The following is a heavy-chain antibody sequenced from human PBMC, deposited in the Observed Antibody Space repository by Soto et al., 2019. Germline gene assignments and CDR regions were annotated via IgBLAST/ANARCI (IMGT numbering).Heavy chain of an antibody. CDR1: GGSISNSNYY. Sequence: QLQMQESGPGLVKPSETLSLTCTASGGSISNSNYYWGWIRQPPGKGLEWIGTIYYSGSTYYNPSLKSRVTISVDTSRKELSLKLISVTAADTAVYYCARLLVVGSTPFDYWGQGTLVIVSS. J-gene: IGHJ4*02. CDR3: ARLLVVGSTPFDY. CDR2: IYYSGST. D-gene: IGHD1-26*01. V-gene: IGHV4-39*01.